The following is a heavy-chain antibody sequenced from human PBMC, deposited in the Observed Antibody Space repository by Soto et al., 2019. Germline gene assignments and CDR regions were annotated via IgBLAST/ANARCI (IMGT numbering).Heavy chain of an antibody. CDR3: ARPHGSKYSSRWYWYFDL. Sequence: VQLVQSGAEVKKPGSSVKVSCKASGGTFSSYAISWVRQAPGQGLEWMGGIIPIFGTANYAQKFQGRVTITADKSKSTAYMELSSLRSEDTAVYYCARPHGSKYSSRWYWYFDLWGRGTLVTVSS. V-gene: IGHV1-69*06. CDR2: IIPIFGTA. D-gene: IGHD6-13*01. CDR1: GGTFSSYA. J-gene: IGHJ2*01.